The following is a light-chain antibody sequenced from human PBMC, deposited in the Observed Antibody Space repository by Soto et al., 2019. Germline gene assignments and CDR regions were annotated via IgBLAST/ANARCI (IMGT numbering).Light chain of an antibody. CDR3: CSYAGSSTSLVV. J-gene: IGLJ2*01. CDR1: SSDVGSYNL. V-gene: IGLV2-23*02. CDR2: EVS. Sequence: QSALTQPASVSGSPGQSITISCTGTSSDVGSYNLVSWYQQHPGKAPKLMIYEVSKRPSGVSNRFSGSKSGNTASLTISGLQAEDEADYYCCSYAGSSTSLVVFGGGTKLPVL.